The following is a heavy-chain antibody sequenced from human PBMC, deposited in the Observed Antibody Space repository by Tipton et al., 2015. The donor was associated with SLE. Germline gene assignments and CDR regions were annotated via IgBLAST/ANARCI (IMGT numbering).Heavy chain of an antibody. Sequence: TLSLTCTVSNGSISSHLWSWIRQSPGKGLEWIGYVYYNGGTKYNPSLKSRVTISVDRSRTHFSLKLSSVTAADTAVYYCARGGLDYYNGLDLWGQGTTVIVSS. V-gene: IGHV4-59*11. CDR3: ARGGLDYYNGLDL. CDR1: NGSISSHL. D-gene: IGHD3-10*01. J-gene: IGHJ6*02. CDR2: VYYNGGT.